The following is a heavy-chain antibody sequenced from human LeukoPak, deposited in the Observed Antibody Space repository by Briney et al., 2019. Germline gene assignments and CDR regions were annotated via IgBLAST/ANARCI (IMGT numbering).Heavy chain of an antibody. D-gene: IGHD3-10*01. CDR1: GFTVSSNY. J-gene: IGHJ4*02. CDR2: ISSSNDYI. Sequence: GGSLRLSCAASGFTVSSNYMSWVRQAPGKGLEWVSSISSSNDYIYHADSVKGRFTISRDNAKNSLYLQMNSLRADDTAVFYCAASPSGSGYYFDYWGQGTLVTVSS. CDR3: AASPSGSGYYFDY. V-gene: IGHV3-21*01.